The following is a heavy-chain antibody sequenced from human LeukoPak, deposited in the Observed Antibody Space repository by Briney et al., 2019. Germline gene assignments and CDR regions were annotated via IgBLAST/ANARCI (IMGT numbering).Heavy chain of an antibody. V-gene: IGHV3-74*01. D-gene: IGHD3-22*01. CDR3: ARAEGYYDSSGNDAFDI. CDR1: GFTFSSYW. J-gene: IGHJ3*02. CDR2: IKSDGSST. Sequence: GGSPRLSCAASGFTFSSYWMHWVRQAPGKGLVWVSRIKSDGSSTSYADSVKGRFTISRDNSKNTLYLQMNSLRAEDTAVYYCARAEGYYDSSGNDAFDIWGQGTMVTVSS.